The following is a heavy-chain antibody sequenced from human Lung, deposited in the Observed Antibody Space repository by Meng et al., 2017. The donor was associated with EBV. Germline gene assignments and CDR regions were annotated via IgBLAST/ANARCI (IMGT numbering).Heavy chain of an antibody. CDR2: IYHSGST. V-gene: IGHV4-4*02. J-gene: IGHJ4*02. CDR1: GGPISSSTW. CDR3: ARVGQWLPIDY. Sequence: QVQLQQWGAGMLKSSETLFLICAVSGGPISSSTWWSWVRQPPGKGLEWIGEIYHSGSTNYNPSLKSRVTKSVDKSKNQFSLNLSSVTAADTAVYYCARVGQWLPIDYCGQGTLVTVSS. D-gene: IGHD6-19*01.